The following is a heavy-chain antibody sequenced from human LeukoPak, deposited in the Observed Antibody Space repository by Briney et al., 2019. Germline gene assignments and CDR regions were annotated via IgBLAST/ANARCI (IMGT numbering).Heavy chain of an antibody. D-gene: IGHD6-13*01. CDR2: VLNSGST. CDR3: ASYPGGAGGRSS. CDR1: GGSISSYY. V-gene: IGHV4-59*06. Sequence: SETLSPTCTVSGGSISSYYWSWVRQPPGKGLEWIGYVLNSGSTFYNPSLESRLTISIDTSSNHFFLRLNSVTAADTAIYYCASYPGGAGGRSSWGQGILVTVSS. J-gene: IGHJ5*02.